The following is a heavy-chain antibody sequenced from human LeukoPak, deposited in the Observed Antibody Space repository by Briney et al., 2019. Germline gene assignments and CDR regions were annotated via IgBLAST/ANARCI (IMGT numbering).Heavy chain of an antibody. J-gene: IGHJ3*01. CDR2: IKQDESEK. Sequence: GGSLRLSCAVSGFNFNSYWMNWVRQAPGKGLEWVANIKQDESEKNYVDSVKGRFTISRDNANNLLHLQMNNLRADDTAVYYCARRSGYYWDAFDVWGQGTMVTVSS. CDR1: GFNFNSYW. V-gene: IGHV3-7*01. D-gene: IGHD3-22*01. CDR3: ARRSGYYWDAFDV.